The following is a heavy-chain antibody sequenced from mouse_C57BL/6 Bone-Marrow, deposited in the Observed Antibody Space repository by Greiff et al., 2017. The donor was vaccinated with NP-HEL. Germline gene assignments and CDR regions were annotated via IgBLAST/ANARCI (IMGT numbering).Heavy chain of an antibody. Sequence: EVQLQESGGGLVQPKGSLKLSCAASGFTFNTYAMHWVRQAPGKGLEWVARIRSKSSNYATYYADSVKDRFTISRDDSQSMLYLQMNNLKTEDTAMYYCVRDGGGYYPWYFDVWGTGTTVTVSS. CDR3: VRDGGGYYPWYFDV. CDR1: GFTFNTYA. CDR2: IRSKSSNYAT. V-gene: IGHV10-3*01. D-gene: IGHD2-3*01. J-gene: IGHJ1*03.